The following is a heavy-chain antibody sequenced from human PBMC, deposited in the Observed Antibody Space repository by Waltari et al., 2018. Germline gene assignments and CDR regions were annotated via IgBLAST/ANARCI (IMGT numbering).Heavy chain of an antibody. CDR2: ISGNHDTT. V-gene: IGHV3-23*04. Sequence: EVPLVESGGGLVQPWGSLRPSCAASGFPFSSYAISRVGQAPGKVEGQNSTISGNHDTTYYGDAVKGEYTIARDHCKKTVYLQINRRKAVETAEYYSAKKPVESVKTFYYGGRGTLVTVS. CDR1: GFPFSSYA. J-gene: IGHJ4*02. CDR3: AKKPVESVKTFYY. D-gene: IGHD4-17*01.